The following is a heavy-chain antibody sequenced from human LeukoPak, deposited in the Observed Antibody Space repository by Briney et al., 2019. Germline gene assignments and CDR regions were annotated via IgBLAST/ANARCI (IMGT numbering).Heavy chain of an antibody. CDR2: INPNSGGT. V-gene: IGHV1-2*02. CDR3: ARDPEILTGYSTIPFDY. CDR1: GYTFTCYY. Sequence: ASVKVSCKASGYTFTCYYMHWVRQAPGQGLEWMGWINPNSGGTNYAQKFQGRVTMTRDTSISTAYMELSRLRSDDTAVYYCARDPEILTGYSTIPFDYWGQGTLVTVSS. J-gene: IGHJ4*02. D-gene: IGHD3-9*01.